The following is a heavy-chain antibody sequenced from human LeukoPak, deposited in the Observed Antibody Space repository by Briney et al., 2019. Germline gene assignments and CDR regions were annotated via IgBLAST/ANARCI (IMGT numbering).Heavy chain of an antibody. CDR3: AKDGALMMTAALFFDY. CDR2: ISGSGGST. V-gene: IGHV3-23*01. J-gene: IGHJ4*02. CDR1: GFTFSSYA. Sequence: GGSLRLSCAASGFTFSSYAMSWVRQAPGKGLEWVSAISGSGGSTYYADSVKGRFTISRDNSKNTLYLQMNSLRAGDTAVYYCAKDGALMMTAALFFDYWGQGTLVTVSS. D-gene: IGHD2-21*02.